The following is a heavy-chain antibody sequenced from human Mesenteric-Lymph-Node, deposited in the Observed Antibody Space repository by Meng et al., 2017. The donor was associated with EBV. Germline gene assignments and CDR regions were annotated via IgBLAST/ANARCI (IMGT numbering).Heavy chain of an antibody. CDR2: INHSGST. Sequence: QVQLQQWGAGLLKPSETLSLTCAVYGGSFSGYYWSCIRQPPGKGLEWIGEINHSGSTNYNPSLKSRVTISVGTSKNQFSLKLSSVTAADTAVYYCARRGKVGAGYWGQGTLVTVSS. CDR1: GGSFSGYY. V-gene: IGHV4-34*01. J-gene: IGHJ4*02. D-gene: IGHD1-26*01. CDR3: ARRGKVGAGY.